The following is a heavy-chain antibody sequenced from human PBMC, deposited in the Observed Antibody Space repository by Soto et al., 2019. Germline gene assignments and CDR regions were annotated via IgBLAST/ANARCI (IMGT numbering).Heavy chain of an antibody. CDR3: ARRYGGNFDY. CDR1: GGSISSYY. CDR2: IYYSGST. Sequence: QVQLQESGPGLVKPSETLSLTCTVSGGSISSYYWSWIRQPPGKGLEWIGYIYYSGSTNYNPSLXSXVXISXDTSKNQVSLKLTSVTAADTAVYYCARRYGGNFDYWGQGTLVTVSS. V-gene: IGHV4-59*01. J-gene: IGHJ4*02. D-gene: IGHD1-26*01.